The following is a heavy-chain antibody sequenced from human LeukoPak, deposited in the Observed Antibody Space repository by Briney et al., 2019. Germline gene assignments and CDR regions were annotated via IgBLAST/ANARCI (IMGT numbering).Heavy chain of an antibody. CDR3: ARTTEAHSWRTRYYDYYMDV. CDR1: GGSISSYY. V-gene: IGHV4-59*01. D-gene: IGHD6-13*01. Sequence: PSETLSLSCTVSGGSISSYYWSWIRQPPGKGLEWIGYIYYSGSTNYNPSLKSRVTISVDTSKNQFSLKLSSVTAADTAVYYCARTTEAHSWRTRYYDYYMDVWGKGTTVTVS. CDR2: IYYSGST. J-gene: IGHJ6*03.